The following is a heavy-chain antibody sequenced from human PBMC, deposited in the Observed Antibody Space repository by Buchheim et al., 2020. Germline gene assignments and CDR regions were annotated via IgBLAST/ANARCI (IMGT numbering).Heavy chain of an antibody. CDR1: GFTFSSYS. CDR3: ARDSGTTPNYYYYYGMDV. J-gene: IGHJ6*02. CDR2: IISSSSTI. D-gene: IGHD1-7*01. Sequence: EVQLVESGGGLVQPGGSLRLSCAASGFTFSSYSMNWVRQAPGKGLEWVSYIISSSSTIYYADSVKGRFTISRANAKNSLYLQMNSLRAEDTAVYYCARDSGTTPNYYYYYGMDVWGQGTT. V-gene: IGHV3-48*04.